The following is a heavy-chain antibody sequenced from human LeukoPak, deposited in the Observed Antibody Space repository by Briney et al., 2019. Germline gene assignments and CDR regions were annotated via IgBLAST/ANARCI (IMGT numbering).Heavy chain of an antibody. V-gene: IGHV4-39*07. J-gene: IGHJ6*03. CDR3: ARRAYSYGRAYYMDV. Sequence: PSETLSLTCTVSGGSISSSSYYWGWIRQPPGKGLEWIGSIYYSGSTYYNPSLKSRVTISVDTSKNQFSLKLSSVTAADTAVYYCARRAYSYGRAYYMDVWGKGTTVTVSS. D-gene: IGHD5-18*01. CDR1: GGSISSSSYY. CDR2: IYYSGST.